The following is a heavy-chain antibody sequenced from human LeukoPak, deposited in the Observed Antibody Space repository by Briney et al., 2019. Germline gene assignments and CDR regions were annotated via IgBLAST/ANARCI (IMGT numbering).Heavy chain of an antibody. CDR2: INPNSGGT. Sequence: WASVKVSCKASGYTFTGYYMHWVRQAPGQGLEWMGWINPNSGGTNYAQKFQGRVTMTRDTSISTAYMELSRLRSDDTAVYYCARVRVAAAGTYYYYGMDVWGQGTTVTVSS. V-gene: IGHV1-2*02. J-gene: IGHJ6*02. CDR1: GYTFTGYY. CDR3: ARVRVAAAGTYYYYGMDV. D-gene: IGHD6-13*01.